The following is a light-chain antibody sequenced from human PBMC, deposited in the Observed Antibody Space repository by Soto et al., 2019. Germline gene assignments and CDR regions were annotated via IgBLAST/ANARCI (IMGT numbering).Light chain of an antibody. J-gene: IGKJ5*01. CDR2: GAS. Sequence: EIVLTQSPGTLSLSPGERATLSCRASQSVSSSYLAWYQQKPGQAPRLLIYGASSRAPGIPDRFSGSGSGTDFTLTISRLEPEDFAVYYCQQYGSSITFGQGTRLEI. CDR3: QQYGSSIT. CDR1: QSVSSSY. V-gene: IGKV3-20*01.